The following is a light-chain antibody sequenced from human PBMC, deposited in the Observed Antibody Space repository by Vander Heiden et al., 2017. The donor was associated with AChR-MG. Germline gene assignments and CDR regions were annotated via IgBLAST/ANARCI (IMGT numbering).Light chain of an antibody. CDR1: QSVGSY. CDR2: DAS. CDR3: QQPCKSPAWT. Sequence: DIMLTHSPATLSFPPGERATLSCRASQSVGSYLAWYQQKPGQAPRLLIYDASNIATGIPARFSGSGYGTDFSLTINSREPEDFALYYCQQPCKSPAWTFGPGTKVEIK. J-gene: IGKJ1*01. V-gene: IGKV3-11*01.